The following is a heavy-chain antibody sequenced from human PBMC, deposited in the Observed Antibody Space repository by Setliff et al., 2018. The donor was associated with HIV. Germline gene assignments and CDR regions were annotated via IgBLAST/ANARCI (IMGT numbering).Heavy chain of an antibody. V-gene: IGHV1-8*02. J-gene: IGHJ3*02. D-gene: IGHD3-10*01. CDR1: GYTFTSYD. CDR3: ASRLTLGDAFDI. CDR2: MNPNSGNT. Sequence: ASVKVSCKASGYTFTSYDINWVRQAIGQGLEWMGWMNPNSGNTGYAQKFQGRVTMTRNTSISTAYMELSSLRSEDTAVYYCASRLTLGDAFDIWGQGTMVTVSS.